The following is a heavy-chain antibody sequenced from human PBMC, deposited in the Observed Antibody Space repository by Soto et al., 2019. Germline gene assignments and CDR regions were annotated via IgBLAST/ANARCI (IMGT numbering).Heavy chain of an antibody. D-gene: IGHD2-2*01. Sequence: QVQLVESGGGVVQPGRSLRLSCAASGFTFSSYAMNWARQAPGKGLEWVALISYEGSSQYYADSVKGRFTISRDSSKNTLYLQMNSLGAADTAVYYCGRCTSTSCHLGSDYWGQGTLVTVSS. CDR1: GFTFSSYA. CDR3: GRCTSTSCHLGSDY. J-gene: IGHJ4*02. CDR2: ISYEGSSQ. V-gene: IGHV3-30*04.